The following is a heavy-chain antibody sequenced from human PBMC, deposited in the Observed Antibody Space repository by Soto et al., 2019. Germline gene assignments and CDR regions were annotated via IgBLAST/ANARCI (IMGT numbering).Heavy chain of an antibody. V-gene: IGHV1-69*13. CDR2: IIPIFGTA. CDR3: ARVRLEAGYAYYYYYYGMDV. D-gene: IGHD5-18*01. Sequence: SVKVSCKASGGTFSSYAISRVRQAPGQGLEWMGGIIPIFGTANYSQKFQGRVTITADESTSTAYMELSSLRSEDTAVYYCARVRLEAGYAYYYYYYGMDVWGQGTTVTVSS. J-gene: IGHJ6*02. CDR1: GGTFSSYA.